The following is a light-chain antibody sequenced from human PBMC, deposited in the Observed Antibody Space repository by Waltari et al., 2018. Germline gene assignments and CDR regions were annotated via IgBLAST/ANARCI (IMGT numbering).Light chain of an antibody. J-gene: IGKJ4*01. Sequence: IQLTQSPSSVSASVGDRVTLTCRASQHISTWLAWYQRMPGKAPKLLISYASNLQSWVPPRFSGSGSGTHFTLTINSLQPDDSATYYCQQTNDFPLPFGGGTKVEI. V-gene: IGKV1-12*01. CDR2: YAS. CDR3: QQTNDFPLP. CDR1: QHISTW.